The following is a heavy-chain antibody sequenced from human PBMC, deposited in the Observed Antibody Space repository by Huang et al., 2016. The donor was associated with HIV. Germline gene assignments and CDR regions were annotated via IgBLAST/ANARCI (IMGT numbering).Heavy chain of an antibody. J-gene: IGHJ4*02. CDR2: IRNDGVET. Sequence: MVVSGGGLVQPGGSLRLSCSASGFNFGHYWLYWVRQAPGKGLQWLTNIRNDGVETYYAAAGMGRFTTSRDKARNSVYLQMDNLRVDDTAVYYCGRASAYREYGADFWGQGTLVTVSS. CDR1: GFNFGHYW. CDR3: GRASAYREYGADF. V-gene: IGHV3-7*04. D-gene: IGHD4-17*01.